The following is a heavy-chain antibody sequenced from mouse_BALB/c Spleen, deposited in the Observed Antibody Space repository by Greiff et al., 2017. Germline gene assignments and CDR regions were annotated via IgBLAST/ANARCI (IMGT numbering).Heavy chain of an antibody. CDR1: GYAFSSYW. Sequence: QVQLKQSGAELVRPGSSVKISCKASGYAFSSYWMNWVKQRPGQGLEWIGQIYPGDGDTNYNGKFKGKATLTADKSSSTAYMQLSSLTSEDSAVYFCARRGITTYYFDYWGQGTTLTVSS. CDR3: ARRGITTYYFDY. J-gene: IGHJ2*01. V-gene: IGHV1-80*01. CDR2: IYPGDGDT. D-gene: IGHD1-1*01.